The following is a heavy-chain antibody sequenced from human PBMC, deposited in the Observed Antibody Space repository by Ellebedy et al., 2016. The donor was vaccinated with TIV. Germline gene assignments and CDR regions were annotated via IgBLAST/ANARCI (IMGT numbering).Heavy chain of an antibody. J-gene: IGHJ4*02. CDR2: IYHSGST. CDR1: GGSIRSYY. D-gene: IGHD6-19*01. V-gene: IGHV4-59*01. CDR3: ARGQWLVRGGLDS. Sequence: SETLSLTXSVSGGSIRSYYWSWIRQPPGKGLEWIGYIYHSGSTNYNPSLKSRVTMAIGASQNQFSLKLNSVTAADTAVYYCARGQWLVRGGLDSWGQGTLVTVSS.